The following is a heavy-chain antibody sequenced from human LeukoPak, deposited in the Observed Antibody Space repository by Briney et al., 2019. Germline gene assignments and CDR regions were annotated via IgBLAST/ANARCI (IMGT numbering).Heavy chain of an antibody. D-gene: IGHD1-1*01. CDR2: ITHIVGIA. CDR3: ARGERKLRDYYYGMDV. CDR1: GGTFSNYA. V-gene: IGHV1-69*10. Sequence: SVKVSCKASGGTFSNYAINWVRQAPGRGLEWMGGITHIVGIANYAQKFQGRVSITADKSTSTAYMEVSSLTSEDTAVYYCARGERKLRDYYYGMDVWGRGTTVTVSS. J-gene: IGHJ6*02.